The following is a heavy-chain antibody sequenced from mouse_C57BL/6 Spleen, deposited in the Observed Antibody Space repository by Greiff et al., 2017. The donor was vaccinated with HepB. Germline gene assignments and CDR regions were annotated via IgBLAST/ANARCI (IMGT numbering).Heavy chain of an antibody. J-gene: IGHJ1*03. Sequence: VQLQQSGPELVKPGASVKMSCKASGYTFTDYNMHWVKQSHGKSLEWIGYINPNNGGTSYNQKVKGKATLTVNKSSRTAYMALRSLTSEDSAVYYCAREDGRKYFDVWGTGTTVTVSS. CDR2: INPNNGGT. CDR3: AREDGRKYFDV. V-gene: IGHV1-22*01. CDR1: GYTFTDYN. D-gene: IGHD1-1*01.